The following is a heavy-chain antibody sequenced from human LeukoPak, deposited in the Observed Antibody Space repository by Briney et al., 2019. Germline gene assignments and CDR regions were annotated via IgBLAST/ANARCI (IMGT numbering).Heavy chain of an antibody. CDR1: GGSISSYY. V-gene: IGHV4-59*01. D-gene: IGHD1-7*01. J-gene: IGHJ4*02. CDR3: ARAQETNSWYFDY. CDR2: IYYSGSA. Sequence: PSETLSLTCTVSGGSISSYYWTWIRQPPGKGLEWIGYIYYSGSANYNPSLKSRVTISVDTSKNQFSLRLSSVTAADTAVYYCARAQETNSWYFDYWGQGTLVTVSS.